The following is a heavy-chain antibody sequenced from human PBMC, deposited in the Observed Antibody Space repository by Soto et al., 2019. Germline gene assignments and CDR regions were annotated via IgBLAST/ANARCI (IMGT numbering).Heavy chain of an antibody. V-gene: IGHV4-38-2*02. CDR2: VYHSGSA. CDR3: ARDLSGECQLLQGVFLGMDV. Sequence: SETLSLTCAVSGYSISSGYYWGWIRQSPGKGLDWIGSVYHSGSAYYNPSLKSRVTISVDTSKNQFSLNLNSVTAADTAVYYCARDLSGECQLLQGVFLGMDVWGQGAAVTVSS. CDR1: GYSISSGYY. J-gene: IGHJ6*02. D-gene: IGHD2-2*01.